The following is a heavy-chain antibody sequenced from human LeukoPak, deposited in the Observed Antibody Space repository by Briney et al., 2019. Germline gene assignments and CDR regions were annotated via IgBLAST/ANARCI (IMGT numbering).Heavy chain of an antibody. V-gene: IGHV3-21*01. CDR2: ISSSSSYI. D-gene: IGHD6-19*01. J-gene: IGHJ4*02. CDR3: ARSRHSSVPFDY. Sequence: PGGSLRLSCAASGFTFSSYSMNWVRQAPGKGLEWVSSISSSSSYIYYADSVKGRFTISRDNAKNSLYLQMNSLRAEDTAVYYCARSRHSSVPFDYWGQGTLVTVSS. CDR1: GFTFSSYS.